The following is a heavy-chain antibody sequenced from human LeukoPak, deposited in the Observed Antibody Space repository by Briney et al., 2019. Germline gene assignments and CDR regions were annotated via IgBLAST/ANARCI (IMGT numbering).Heavy chain of an antibody. CDR2: TYYSGST. Sequence: SETLSLTCTVSGGSISSYYWSWIRQPPGKGLEWIGYTYYSGSTNYNPSLKSRVTISVDTSKNQFSLKLSSVTAADTAVYYCARGLHYDSSGYYDAFDIWGQGTMVTVSS. J-gene: IGHJ3*02. D-gene: IGHD3-22*01. CDR1: GGSISSYY. CDR3: ARGLHYDSSGYYDAFDI. V-gene: IGHV4-59*01.